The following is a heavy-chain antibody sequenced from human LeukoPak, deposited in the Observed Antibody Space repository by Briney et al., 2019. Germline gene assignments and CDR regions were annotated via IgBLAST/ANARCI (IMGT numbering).Heavy chain of an antibody. Sequence: SVKVSCKASGGTFSSYAISWVRQAPGQGLEWMGGIIPIFGTANYAQKFQGRVTITADESTSTAYLELSSLRSEDTAVYYCARDGRWLQFDRGIYYFDYRGQGTLVTVSS. J-gene: IGHJ4*02. CDR2: IIPIFGTA. D-gene: IGHD5-24*01. CDR1: GGTFSSYA. V-gene: IGHV1-69*13. CDR3: ARDGRWLQFDRGIYYFDY.